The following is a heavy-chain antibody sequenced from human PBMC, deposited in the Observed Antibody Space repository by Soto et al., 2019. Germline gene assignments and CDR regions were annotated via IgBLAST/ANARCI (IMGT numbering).Heavy chain of an antibody. CDR1: GFTFSSYG. J-gene: IGHJ4*02. V-gene: IGHV3-30*18. CDR3: AKDPRGYSYGVDY. D-gene: IGHD5-18*01. CDR2: ISYDGSNK. Sequence: QVPLVESGGGVVQPGRSLRLSCAASGFTFSSYGMHWVRQAPGKGLEWVAVISYDGSNKYYADSVKGRSTISRDKSKSPLYLQMNSLRAEDTAVYYCAKDPRGYSYGVDYWGQVTLVTVSS.